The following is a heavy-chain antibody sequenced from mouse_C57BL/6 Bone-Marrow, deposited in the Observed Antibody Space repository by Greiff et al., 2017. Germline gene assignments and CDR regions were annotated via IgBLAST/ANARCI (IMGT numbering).Heavy chain of an antibody. V-gene: IGHV1-39*01. CDR2: INPNYGTT. CDR1: GYSFTDYN. Sequence: LQESGPELVKPGASVKISCKASGYSFTDYNMNWVKQSNGKSLEWIGVINPNYGTTSYNQKFKGKATLTVAQSSSAAYMQLTSLTAEDSAVYYCARDDYDCSSYLYAMDYWGQGTSVTVSS. J-gene: IGHJ4*01. D-gene: IGHD1-1*01. CDR3: ARDDYDCSSYLYAMDY.